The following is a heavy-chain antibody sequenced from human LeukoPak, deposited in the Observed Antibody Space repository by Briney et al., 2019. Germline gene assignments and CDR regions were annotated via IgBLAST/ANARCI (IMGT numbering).Heavy chain of an antibody. J-gene: IGHJ4*02. D-gene: IGHD3-22*01. CDR3: AKGLNYKSSAAFDY. CDR1: GFSFSSYA. Sequence: GGSLRLSCTASGFSFSSYAMTWVRQDPGKGLEWVSGISGSGGSTYYADSVKGRFTISRDNSRNTLYLQMNSLRAADTAVYYCAKGLNYKSSAAFDYWGQGTLVTVSS. CDR2: ISGSGGST. V-gene: IGHV3-23*01.